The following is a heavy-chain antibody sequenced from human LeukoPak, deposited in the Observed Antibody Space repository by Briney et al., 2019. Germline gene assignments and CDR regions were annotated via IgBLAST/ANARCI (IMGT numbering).Heavy chain of an antibody. CDR2: IKSKTDGGTT. J-gene: IGHJ4*02. V-gene: IGHV3-15*01. CDR1: GFTFSNAW. D-gene: IGHD2-8*01. Sequence: PGGSLRLSCAASGFTFSNAWMSWVRQAPGKGLEWVGRIKSKTDGGTTDYAAPVKGRFTISRDDSKNTLYLQMNGLKTEDTAVYYCTTVVVLMVYAIDYWGQGTLVTVSS. CDR3: TTVVVLMVYAIDY.